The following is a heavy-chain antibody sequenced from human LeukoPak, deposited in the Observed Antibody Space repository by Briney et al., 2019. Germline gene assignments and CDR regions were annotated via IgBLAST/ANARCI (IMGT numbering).Heavy chain of an antibody. CDR1: GFTFSSYA. Sequence: PGGSLRLSCAASGFTFSSYAMHWVRQAPGKGLEWVAVISYDGSNKYYADSVKGRFTISRDNSKNTLYLQMNSLRAEDTAVYYCARDEAVWRIRSPFYYGMDVWGQGTTVTVSS. D-gene: IGHD3-16*01. V-gene: IGHV3-30-3*01. J-gene: IGHJ6*02. CDR2: ISYDGSNK. CDR3: ARDEAVWRIRSPFYYGMDV.